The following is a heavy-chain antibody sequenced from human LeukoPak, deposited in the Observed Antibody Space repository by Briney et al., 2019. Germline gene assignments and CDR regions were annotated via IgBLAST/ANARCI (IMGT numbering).Heavy chain of an antibody. J-gene: IGHJ4*02. Sequence: PSETLSLTCTVSGGSISSYYWSWIRQPPGKGLEWIGYIYYSGSTNYNPSLKSRVTISVDTSKNQFSLKLSSVTAADTAVYYCAKWELLVGFDYWGQGTLVTVSS. CDR2: IYYSGST. CDR1: GGSISSYY. D-gene: IGHD1-26*01. CDR3: AKWELLVGFDY. V-gene: IGHV4-59*01.